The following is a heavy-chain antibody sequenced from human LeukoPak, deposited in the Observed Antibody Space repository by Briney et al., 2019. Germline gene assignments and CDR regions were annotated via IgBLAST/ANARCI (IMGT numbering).Heavy chain of an antibody. J-gene: IGHJ4*02. CDR1: GFTFSSYS. CDR2: ISSSGTYK. Sequence: GGSLRLPCAVSGFTFSSYSMSGVRQAPGKGLEWVSSISSSGTYKYYADSVKGRFTISRDNAKNSLYLQMNSLRAEDTAVYYCAKGKDSVAGATNDYWGQGTLVTVSS. V-gene: IGHV3-21*01. CDR3: AKGKDSVAGATNDY. D-gene: IGHD6-19*01.